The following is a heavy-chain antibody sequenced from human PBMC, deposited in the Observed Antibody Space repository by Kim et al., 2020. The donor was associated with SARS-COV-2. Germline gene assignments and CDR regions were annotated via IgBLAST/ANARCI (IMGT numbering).Heavy chain of an antibody. Sequence: GESLKISCKGSGYSFTSYWISWVRQMPGKGLEWMGRIDPSDSYTNYSPSFQGHVTISADKSISTAYLQWSSLKASDTAMYYCARLWFGELSAFGYYGMDVWGRGTTVTVSS. CDR1: GYSFTSYW. V-gene: IGHV5-10-1*01. CDR2: IDPSDSYT. CDR3: ARLWFGELSAFGYYGMDV. J-gene: IGHJ6*02. D-gene: IGHD3-10*01.